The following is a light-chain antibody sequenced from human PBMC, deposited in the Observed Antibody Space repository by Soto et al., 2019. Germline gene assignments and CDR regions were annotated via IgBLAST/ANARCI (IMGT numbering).Light chain of an antibody. CDR3: YSYTTSSTRV. J-gene: IGLJ2*01. CDR1: SSDVGAYNY. V-gene: IGLV2-14*01. CDR2: DVS. Sequence: QSVLTQPASVSGSPGQSITISCTGTSSDVGAYNYVSWYQQHPGKAPKLMIYDVSNRPSGVSNRFSGSKSGNTASLTISGLQAEDEADYYCYSYTTSSTRVFGGGTKVTV.